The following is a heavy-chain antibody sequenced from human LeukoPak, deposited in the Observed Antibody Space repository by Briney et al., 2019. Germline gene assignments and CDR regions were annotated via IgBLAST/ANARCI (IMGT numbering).Heavy chain of an antibody. CDR2: IKHDGSEK. CDR3: ARDGVADFWVSYGTYNYYYYMDV. CDR1: GFTFNSYW. D-gene: IGHD3-16*01. J-gene: IGHJ6*03. Sequence: GGSLRLSCAASGFTFNSYWMHWVRQAPGKGLEWVANIKHDGSEKDYVDSVKGRFTISRDNAQSSLNLQMNSLRAEGTAVYYCARDGVADFWVSYGTYNYYYYMDVWGKGTTVTVSS. V-gene: IGHV3-7*01.